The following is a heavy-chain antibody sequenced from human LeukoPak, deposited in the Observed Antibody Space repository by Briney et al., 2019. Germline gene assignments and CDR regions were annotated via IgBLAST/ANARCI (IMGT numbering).Heavy chain of an antibody. CDR2: IYHSGST. CDR3: ARDRGMGYYFDY. CDR1: GGSISSGGYY. J-gene: IGHJ4*02. D-gene: IGHD3-16*01. V-gene: IGHV4-30-2*01. Sequence: SETLSLTCTVSGGSISSGGYYWGWIRQPPGKGLEWIGYIYHSGSTYYNPSLKSRVTISVDRSKNQFSLKLSSVTAADTAVYYCARDRGMGYYFDYWGQGTLVTVSS.